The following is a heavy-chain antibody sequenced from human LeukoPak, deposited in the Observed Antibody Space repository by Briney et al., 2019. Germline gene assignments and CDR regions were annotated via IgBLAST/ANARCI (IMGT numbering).Heavy chain of an antibody. CDR1: GGSISSGSYY. Sequence: PSETLSLTCTVSGGSISSGSYYWSWIRQPAGKGLEWIGRIYTSGSTNYNPSLKSRVTISVDTSKNQFSLKLSSVTAADTAVYYCARPAPGAYYFDYWGQGTLVTVSS. V-gene: IGHV4-61*02. CDR3: ARPAPGAYYFDY. CDR2: IYTSGST. D-gene: IGHD3-10*01. J-gene: IGHJ4*02.